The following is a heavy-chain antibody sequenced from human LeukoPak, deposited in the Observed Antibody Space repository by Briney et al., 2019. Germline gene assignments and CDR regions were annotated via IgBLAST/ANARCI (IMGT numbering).Heavy chain of an antibody. D-gene: IGHD3-16*01. CDR2: INPNSYYT. J-gene: IGHJ4*02. V-gene: IGHV1-2*02. CDR3: AVAPGDY. Sequence: ASVKVSCKASGYTFTDYYIHWVRQAPGQGLEWTGWINPNSYYTFYAQKFQGRVTLTRDTSISTVYMELTTLTSDDTALYYCAVAPGDYWGQGTLVSVSA. CDR1: GYTFTDYY.